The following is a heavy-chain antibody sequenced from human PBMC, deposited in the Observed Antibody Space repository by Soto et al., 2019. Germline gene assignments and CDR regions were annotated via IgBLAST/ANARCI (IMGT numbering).Heavy chain of an antibody. D-gene: IGHD6-19*01. Sequence: PSETLSLTCTVSGGSISSYYRSWIRQPPGKGLEWIGYIYYSGSTNYIPSLKSRVTISVDTSKNQFSLKLSSVTAADTAVYYCARGSGWYYFDYWGQGTLVTVSS. CDR2: IYYSGST. V-gene: IGHV4-59*01. CDR1: GGSISSYY. J-gene: IGHJ4*02. CDR3: ARGSGWYYFDY.